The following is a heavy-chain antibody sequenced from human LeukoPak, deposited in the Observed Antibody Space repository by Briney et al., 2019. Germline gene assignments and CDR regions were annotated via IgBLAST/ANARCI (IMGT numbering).Heavy chain of an antibody. J-gene: IGHJ4*02. V-gene: IGHV3-74*01. CDR1: GFTFSTYW. CDR2: INSDDSTT. D-gene: IGHD6-19*01. Sequence: PGGSLRLSCAASGFTFSTYWMHWVLQAPGKGLVWVSRINSDDSTTSYADSVKGRFTISRDNAKNTLYLQMNSLRGEDTAVYYCARGAVAGNFDYWGQGTLVAVSS. CDR3: ARGAVAGNFDY.